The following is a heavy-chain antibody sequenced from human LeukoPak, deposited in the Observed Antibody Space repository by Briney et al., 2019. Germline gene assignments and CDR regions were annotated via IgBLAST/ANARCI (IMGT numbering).Heavy chain of an antibody. CDR1: GGSINSYY. Sequence: SETLSLTCTVSGGSINSYYWTWIRRPPGKRLEWIGYIYYSGSTNHNPSLKSRVTISVDTSKNQFSLKLSSVTAADTAVYYCARGWGYSSYFDSWGQGTLVTVSS. J-gene: IGHJ4*02. CDR2: IYYSGST. CDR3: ARGWGYSSYFDS. V-gene: IGHV4-59*01. D-gene: IGHD5-18*01.